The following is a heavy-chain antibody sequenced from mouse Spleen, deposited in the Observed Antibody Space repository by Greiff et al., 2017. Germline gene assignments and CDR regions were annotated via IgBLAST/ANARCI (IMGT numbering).Heavy chain of an antibody. Sequence: EVMLVESGGGLVKPGGSLKLSCAASGFTFSDYGMAWVRQAPGKGPEWVAFISNLAYSIYYADTVTGRFTISRENAKNTLYLEMSSLRSEDTAMYYCARLITFYAMDYWGQGTSVTVSS. CDR3: ARLITFYAMDY. J-gene: IGHJ4*01. V-gene: IGHV5-15*01. CDR2: ISNLAYSI. D-gene: IGHD1-2*01. CDR1: GFTFSDYG.